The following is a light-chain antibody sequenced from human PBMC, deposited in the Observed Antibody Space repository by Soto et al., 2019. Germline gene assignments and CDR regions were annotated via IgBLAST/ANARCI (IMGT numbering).Light chain of an antibody. V-gene: IGKV1-39*01. CDR1: QTIRSY. CDR2: AAS. CDR3: QQSDSTPRYT. J-gene: IGKJ2*01. Sequence: DIQMTQSPSSLSASVGDRVTITCRASQTIRSYLNWYQKKPGKAPKLLIYAASTLQGGVPSSFRGRGSGTEFTLSITSLQPEDVANYYCQQSDSTPRYTFGQGTNLDIK.